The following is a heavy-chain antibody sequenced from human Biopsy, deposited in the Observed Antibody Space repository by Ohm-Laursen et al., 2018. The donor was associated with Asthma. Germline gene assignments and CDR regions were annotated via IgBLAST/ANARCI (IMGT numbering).Heavy chain of an antibody. D-gene: IGHD6-6*01. CDR2: IYYSGRT. CDR3: ARAVSSSSYWYFDL. V-gene: IGHV4-39*02. J-gene: IGHJ2*01. CDR1: GGSGGYMKSGNYY. Sequence: TLSLTCSLSGGSGGYMKSGNYYWGWIRQPPGKGLEWIGSIYYSGRTYYNPSLESRVTISADTSKNHFSVRVTSVTAADTAVYYCARAVSSSSYWYFDLWGRGDLVTVSS.